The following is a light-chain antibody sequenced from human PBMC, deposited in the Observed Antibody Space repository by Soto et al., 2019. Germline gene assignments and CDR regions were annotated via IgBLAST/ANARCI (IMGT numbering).Light chain of an antibody. CDR1: SSDIGGYDF. Sequence: QSALTQPASVSGSPGQSITLSCTGTSSDIGGYDFVSWYQRYPGKAPKLIIYDVNNRPSGVSNRFSGSKSGNTASLTISGLQAEDEADYYCTSYASSSTHVVFGGWTKRTVL. CDR3: TSYASSSTHVV. V-gene: IGLV2-14*01. J-gene: IGLJ2*01. CDR2: DVN.